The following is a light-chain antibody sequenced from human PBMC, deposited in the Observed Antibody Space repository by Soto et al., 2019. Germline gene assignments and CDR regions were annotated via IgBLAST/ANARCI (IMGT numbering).Light chain of an antibody. Sequence: EIVLTQSPGTLSLSPGERATLSCRASQSVSSSYLAWYQQKPCQAPKLLIYGTSRRATAIPDRFSGSRSGTDFTLTISRLEPEDFAVYYCQQYGSSSWTCGQGTKVEIK. V-gene: IGKV3-20*01. CDR3: QQYGSSSWT. CDR1: QSVSSSY. CDR2: GTS. J-gene: IGKJ1*01.